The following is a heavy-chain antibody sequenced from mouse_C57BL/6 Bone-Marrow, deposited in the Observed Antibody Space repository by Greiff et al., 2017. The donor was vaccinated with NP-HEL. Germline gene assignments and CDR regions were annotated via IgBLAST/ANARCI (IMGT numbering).Heavy chain of an antibody. Sequence: EVHLVESGPGLVKPSQSLSLTCSVTGYSFTSGYYWNWIRQLPGNKLEWMGYIRYDGSNNYNPSFKNRTSFTRDTSKNQYILKLNSVTTENTATYYCARREGGYYGSSPWYFDVEGTGTTVTVSS. CDR3: ARREGGYYGSSPWYFDV. D-gene: IGHD1-1*01. CDR2: IRYDGSN. J-gene: IGHJ1*03. CDR1: GYSFTSGYY. V-gene: IGHV3-6*01.